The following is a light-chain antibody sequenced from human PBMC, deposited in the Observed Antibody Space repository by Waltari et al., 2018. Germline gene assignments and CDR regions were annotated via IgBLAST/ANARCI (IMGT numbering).Light chain of an antibody. CDR2: DTS. J-gene: IGKJ4*01. Sequence: DIVLTQSPATLSLSPGERDTLSCRASQSIHNYLAWYQQKPGQAPRLLIYDTSNRATGISARFSGSGFGTDFTLTISSLEPEDFTVYYCQQRRNWPLTFGGGTKVEIK. CDR1: QSIHNY. CDR3: QQRRNWPLT. V-gene: IGKV3-11*01.